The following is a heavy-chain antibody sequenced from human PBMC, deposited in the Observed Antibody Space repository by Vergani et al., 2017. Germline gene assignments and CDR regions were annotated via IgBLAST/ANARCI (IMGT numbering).Heavy chain of an antibody. Sequence: QVQLVESGGGVVQPGESLRLSCAASGFHFDQYGMHWVRHAPGKGLEWVGYLRADSTGQQYKDSVKGRFTISRDNSKNTMYLQMNSVRSDDTAIYYCAKDRKSTWYGFDYWGQGTLVTVSS. V-gene: IGHV3-30*02. J-gene: IGHJ4*02. CDR1: GFHFDQYG. CDR2: LRADSTGQ. D-gene: IGHD6-13*01. CDR3: AKDRKSTWYGFDY.